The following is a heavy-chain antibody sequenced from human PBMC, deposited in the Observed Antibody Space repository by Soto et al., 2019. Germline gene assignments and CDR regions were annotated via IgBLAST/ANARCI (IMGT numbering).Heavy chain of an antibody. Sequence: SVKVSCKASGCTFSGYTINWVRQAPGQGLEWMGRIIPNRGIANYAQKFQGRVTITADKSTSTAYMELSSLRSEDTAVYYCAGGYSSGWDFDYWGQGTLVTVSS. CDR2: IIPNRGIA. D-gene: IGHD6-19*01. J-gene: IGHJ4*02. CDR3: AGGYSSGWDFDY. V-gene: IGHV1-69*02. CDR1: GCTFSGYT.